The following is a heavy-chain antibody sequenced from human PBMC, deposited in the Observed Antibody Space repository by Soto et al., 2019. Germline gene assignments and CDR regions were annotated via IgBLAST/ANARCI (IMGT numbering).Heavy chain of an antibody. D-gene: IGHD3-3*01. V-gene: IGHV3-30-3*01. CDR1: GFTFSSYA. Sequence: GGSLRLSCAASGFTFSSYAMHWVRQAPGKGLEWVAVISYDGSNKYYADSVKGRFTISRDNSKNTLYLQMNSLRAEDTAVYYCARERGITIFGVVMYYFDYWGQGTLVTVSS. J-gene: IGHJ4*02. CDR3: ARERGITIFGVVMYYFDY. CDR2: ISYDGSNK.